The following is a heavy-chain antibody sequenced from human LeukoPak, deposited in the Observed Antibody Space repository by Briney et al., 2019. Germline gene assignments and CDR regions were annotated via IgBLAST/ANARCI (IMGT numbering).Heavy chain of an antibody. Sequence: VASVKVSCKASGGTFSSYAISWVRQAPGQGLEWMGGIIPIFGTANYAQKFQGRVTITADESTSTAYMELSSLRSEDTAVYYCARGVQWELPYFDYWGQGTLVTVSS. CDR3: ARGVQWELPYFDY. V-gene: IGHV1-69*13. CDR1: GGTFSSYA. J-gene: IGHJ4*02. CDR2: IIPIFGTA. D-gene: IGHD1-26*01.